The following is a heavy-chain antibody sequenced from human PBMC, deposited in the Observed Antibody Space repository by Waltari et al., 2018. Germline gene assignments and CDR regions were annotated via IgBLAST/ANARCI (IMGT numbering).Heavy chain of an antibody. J-gene: IGHJ4*02. V-gene: IGHV3-7*03. CDR1: AFTFCVYW. CDR2: IKADGSDQ. D-gene: IGHD3-16*01. CDR3: ARGSAYYVRVWDY. Sequence: EVQLVESGGTLVQPGGSLRVSCAASAFTFCVYWMTWVRQAPGKGLEWVANIKADGSDQYYVDSVRGRFTISRDNAENSLYLQMNSLIADDTAVYYCARGSAYYVRVWDYWGQGTLVTVSS.